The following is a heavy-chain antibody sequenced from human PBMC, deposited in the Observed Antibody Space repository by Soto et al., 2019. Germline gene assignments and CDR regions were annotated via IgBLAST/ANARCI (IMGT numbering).Heavy chain of an antibody. J-gene: IGHJ6*02. CDR2: ISTYNGDT. CDR3: ARVNCSSTSCATLHYYYGMDV. V-gene: IGHV1-18*01. D-gene: IGHD2-2*01. Sequence: GASVKVSCKASGYTFTRSGISWARQAPGQGLEWMGWISTYNGDTNYAQKLQGRVTMTTDTSTSTAYMELRSLRSDDTAVYYCARVNCSSTSCATLHYYYGMDVWGQGTTVTVSS. CDR1: GYTFTRSG.